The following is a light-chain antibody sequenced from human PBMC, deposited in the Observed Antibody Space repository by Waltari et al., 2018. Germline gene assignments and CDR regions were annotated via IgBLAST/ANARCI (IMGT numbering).Light chain of an antibody. CDR2: EAT. CDR1: SSDVGTFNL. J-gene: IGLJ3*02. Sequence: QSALTQPASVSGSPGKSITISCTGSSSDVGTFNLVSWYQLHPGKAPKLLIYEATKRPSGISNRFSGSKSGNTASLRIAGLQAEDEADYYCCSYAGSSTPRLFGGGTKLSVL. V-gene: IGLV2-23*01. CDR3: CSYAGSSTPRL.